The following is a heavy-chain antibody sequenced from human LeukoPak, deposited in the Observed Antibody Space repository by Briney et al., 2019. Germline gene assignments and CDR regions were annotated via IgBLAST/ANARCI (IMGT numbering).Heavy chain of an antibody. D-gene: IGHD3-3*01. CDR2: IYTSGST. Sequence: SSETLSLTCTVSGGSISSYYWSWIRQPAGKGLEWIGRIYTSGSTNYNPSLKSRVTMSVDTSKNQFSLKLSSVTTADTAVYYCARDRPFDFWSGYPGVRESYMDVWGKGTTVTVSS. V-gene: IGHV4-4*07. CDR3: ARDRPFDFWSGYPGVRESYMDV. J-gene: IGHJ6*03. CDR1: GGSISSYY.